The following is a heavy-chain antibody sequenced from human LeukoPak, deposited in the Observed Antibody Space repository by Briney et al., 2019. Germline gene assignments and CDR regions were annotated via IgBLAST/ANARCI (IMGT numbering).Heavy chain of an antibody. Sequence: SETLSLTCAVYGGSFSDYYWTWIRQPPGKGLEWMGEINHSGRTKYNPSLKSRVTISVDTSKSQFSLDLKSVTAADTAVYYCARGRGVVYRDWFDHWGQGTLVTVSS. CDR2: INHSGRT. CDR3: ARGRGVVYRDWFDH. V-gene: IGHV4-34*01. CDR1: GGSFSDYY. D-gene: IGHD2-8*02. J-gene: IGHJ5*02.